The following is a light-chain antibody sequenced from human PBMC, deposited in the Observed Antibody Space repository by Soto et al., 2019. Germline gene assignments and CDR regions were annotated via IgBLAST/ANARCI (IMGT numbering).Light chain of an antibody. Sequence: ETVMTQSPATLSASPGESATLSCGASQSVSSNLGWYQQKPGQAPRLLIYGASTRATGVAARFSGTWSGTEFTRTISNLHSEDFGVYYCQQYNDWPLTFCGGTKVQIK. V-gene: IGKV3-15*01. J-gene: IGKJ4*01. CDR1: QSVSSN. CDR2: GAS. CDR3: QQYNDWPLT.